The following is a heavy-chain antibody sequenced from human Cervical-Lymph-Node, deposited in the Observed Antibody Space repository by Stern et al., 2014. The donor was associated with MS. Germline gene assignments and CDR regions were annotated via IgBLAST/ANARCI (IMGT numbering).Heavy chain of an antibody. D-gene: IGHD2-21*02. CDR3: ARGAYCGGDCYWGWFDS. CDR2: IIPLFGAA. V-gene: IGHV1-69*01. CDR1: GDTFSDHS. Sequence: VQLVESGAEVKRPGSSVTVSCKSSGDTFSDHSISWLRRAPGHGLEWVGGIIPLFGAADYAQMFQGIVTITADESTTTSYMELSSLRSEDTAMYYCARGAYCGGDCYWGWFDSWGQGTLVTVSS. J-gene: IGHJ5*01.